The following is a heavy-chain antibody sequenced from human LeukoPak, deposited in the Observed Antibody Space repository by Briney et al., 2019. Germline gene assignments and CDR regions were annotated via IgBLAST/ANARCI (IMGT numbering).Heavy chain of an antibody. Sequence: GGSLRLSCVVSGVTFSRYGMTWVRQAPGKGLEWVANIKEDGSEKYYLDSVQGRFSISRDNAKNSLYLQMNSLRAEDTAVYYCARWGPHCTGGDCQLYFYGMDVWGQGTTVAVSS. D-gene: IGHD2-8*02. CDR3: ARWGPHCTGGDCQLYFYGMDV. CDR1: GVTFSRYG. J-gene: IGHJ6*02. V-gene: IGHV3-7*04. CDR2: IKEDGSEK.